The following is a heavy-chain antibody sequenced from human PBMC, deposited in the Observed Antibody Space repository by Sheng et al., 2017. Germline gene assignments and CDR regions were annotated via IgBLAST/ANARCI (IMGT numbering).Heavy chain of an antibody. CDR2: ISGSGGST. V-gene: IGHV3-23*01. J-gene: IGHJ3*02. D-gene: IGHD3-22*01. Sequence: EVQLLESGGGLVQPGGSLRLSCAASGFTFSSYAMSWVRQAPGKGLEWVSAISGSGGSTYYADSVKGRFTISRDNSKNTLYLQMNSLRAEDTAVYYCAKDPGTITMILDAFDIWGQGTMVTVSS. CDR1: GFTFSSYA. CDR3: AKDPGTITMILDAFDI.